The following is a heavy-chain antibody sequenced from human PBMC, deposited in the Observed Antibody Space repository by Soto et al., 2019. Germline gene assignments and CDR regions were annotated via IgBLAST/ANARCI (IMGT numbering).Heavy chain of an antibody. J-gene: IGHJ6*02. Sequence: SETLSLTCAVSGASISSDNRWTWVRQPPGEGLEWIGEISQSGTTKYNPSLASRVTISVDKSKNQFSLRLTSMTAADTAVYYCAKKVPAALRLYYFFGLDVWGQGTTVTVSS. CDR3: AKKVPAALRLYYFFGLDV. CDR2: ISQSGTT. D-gene: IGHD2-15*01. CDR1: GASISSDNR. V-gene: IGHV4-4*02.